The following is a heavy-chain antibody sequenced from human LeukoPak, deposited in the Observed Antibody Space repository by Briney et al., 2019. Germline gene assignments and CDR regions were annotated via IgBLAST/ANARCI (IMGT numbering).Heavy chain of an antibody. J-gene: IGHJ4*02. CDR3: ARGLPLTGYYFDY. CDR1: GGTFSSYA. Sequence: ASVKVSCKASGGTFSSYAISWVRQAPGQGLEWMGGIIPFFGTANCAQKFQGRVTITADESTSTAYMELSSLRSEDTAVYYCARGLPLTGYYFDYWGQGTLVTVSS. V-gene: IGHV1-69*13. D-gene: IGHD3-9*01. CDR2: IIPFFGTA.